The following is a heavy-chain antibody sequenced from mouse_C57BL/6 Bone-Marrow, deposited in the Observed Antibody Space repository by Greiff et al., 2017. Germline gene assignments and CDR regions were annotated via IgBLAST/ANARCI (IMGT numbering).Heavy chain of an antibody. Sequence: VKLVESGAELVRPGTSVKMSCKASGYTFTNYWIGWAKQRPGHGLEWIGDIYPGGGYTNYNEKFKGKATLTADKSSSTAYMQFSSLTSEDSAIYYCARKLSYAMDYWGQGTSVTVSS. CDR1: GYTFTNYW. J-gene: IGHJ4*01. V-gene: IGHV1-63*01. CDR2: IYPGGGYT. CDR3: ARKLSYAMDY. D-gene: IGHD1-1*02.